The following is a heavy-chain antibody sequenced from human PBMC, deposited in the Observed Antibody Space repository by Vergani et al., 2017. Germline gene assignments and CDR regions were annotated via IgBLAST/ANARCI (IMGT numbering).Heavy chain of an antibody. J-gene: IGHJ3*02. V-gene: IGHV4-59*01. CDR3: ARESGSYFYDSSGYYTDDAFDI. D-gene: IGHD3-22*01. CDR2: IYYSGST. Sequence: QVQLQESGPGLVKPSETLSLTCTVSGGSISSYYWSWIRHPPGKGLEWIGYIYYSGSTNYNPSLKSRVTISVDTSKNQFSLKLSSVTAADTAVYYCARESGSYFYDSSGYYTDDAFDIWGQGTMVTVSS. CDR1: GGSISSYY.